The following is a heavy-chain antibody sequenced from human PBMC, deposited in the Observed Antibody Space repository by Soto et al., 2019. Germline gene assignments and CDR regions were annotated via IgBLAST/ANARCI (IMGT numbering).Heavy chain of an antibody. CDR3: TSLYYGH. V-gene: IGHV3-15*01. CDR1: EFTFANAW. D-gene: IGHD4-17*01. J-gene: IGHJ4*02. CDR2: IKSKADGGTT. Sequence: GGSLRLSCAASEFTFANAWISWVRQAPGKGLEWVGRIKSKADGGTTDYAAPVKGRFTISRDESQNTLYLQMNSLKTEDTAVYYCTSLYYGHWGQGTLVTVSS.